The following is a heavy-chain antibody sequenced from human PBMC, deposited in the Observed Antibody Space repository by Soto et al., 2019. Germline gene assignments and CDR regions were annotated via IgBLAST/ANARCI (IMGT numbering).Heavy chain of an antibody. V-gene: IGHV3-23*01. CDR2: ISGSGANT. Sequence: GGSLRLSCAASGFTFSSYAMSWVRRAPGRGLEWVSTISGSGANTYYPDSVKGRFTISRDNSKNTLYLQMNSLRAEDTAVYYCAKDWELTDPWGQGTLVTVSS. D-gene: IGHD1-26*01. J-gene: IGHJ5*02. CDR1: GFTFSSYA. CDR3: AKDWELTDP.